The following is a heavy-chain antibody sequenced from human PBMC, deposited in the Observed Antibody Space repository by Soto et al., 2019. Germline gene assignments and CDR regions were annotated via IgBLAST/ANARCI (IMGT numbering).Heavy chain of an antibody. CDR3: ASEGYDSSGYYDY. D-gene: IGHD3-22*01. V-gene: IGHV1-45*02. CDR1: GYTFTYRY. CDR2: ITPFNGNT. Sequence: SVKVSCKASGYTFTYRYLHWVRQAPGQALEWMGWITPFNGNTNYAQKFQDRVTITRDRSMSTAYMELSSLRSEDTAMYYCASEGYDSSGYYDYWGQGTLVTVSS. J-gene: IGHJ4*02.